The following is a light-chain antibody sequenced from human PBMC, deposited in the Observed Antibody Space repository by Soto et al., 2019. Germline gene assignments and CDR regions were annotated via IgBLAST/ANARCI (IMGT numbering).Light chain of an antibody. CDR1: SSNIGSNT. V-gene: IGLV1-44*01. CDR3: ATWDDRLDGYV. Sequence: QLVLTQPPSASGTPGQRVIISCSGSSSNIGSNTVNWYQQLPGTAPKLLIYSHNQRPSGVPDRFSGSQSGTSASLAISGLQSEDEADYYCATWDDRLDGYVFGTGTKLTVL. J-gene: IGLJ1*01. CDR2: SHN.